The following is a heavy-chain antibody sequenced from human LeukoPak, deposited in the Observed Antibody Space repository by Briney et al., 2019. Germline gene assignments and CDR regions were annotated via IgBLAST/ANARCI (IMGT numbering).Heavy chain of an antibody. CDR2: IYHSGST. CDR1: GGSISSSSYY. J-gene: IGHJ4*02. V-gene: IGHV4-39*07. Sequence: SETLSLTCTVSGGSISSSSYYWGWIRQPPGKGLEWIGSIYHSGSTYYNPSLKSRVTISVDTSKNQFSLKLSSVTAADTAVYYCARTFSYFDYWGQGTLVTVSS. D-gene: IGHD3-16*01. CDR3: ARTFSYFDY.